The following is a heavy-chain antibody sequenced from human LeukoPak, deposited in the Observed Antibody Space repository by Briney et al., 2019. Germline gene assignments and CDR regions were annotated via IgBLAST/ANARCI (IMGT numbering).Heavy chain of an antibody. CDR3: AREGPRGNSQFDY. J-gene: IGHJ4*02. CDR1: GFTLSNYG. V-gene: IGHV3-33*01. CDR2: IWYDGSNK. Sequence: GGSLRLSCAASGFTLSNYGMHWVRQAPGKGLEWVALIWYDGSNKYYADSVKGRLTISRDNSKHTLYLQMNSLRAEDTAVYYCAREGPRGNSQFDYWGQGTLVTVSS.